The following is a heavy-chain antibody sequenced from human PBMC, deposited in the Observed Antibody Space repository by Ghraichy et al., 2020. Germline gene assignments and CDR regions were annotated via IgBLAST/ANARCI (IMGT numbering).Heavy chain of an antibody. CDR3: ARRGRGYSLYYYGLDV. V-gene: IGHV4-59*08. CDR2: VNYSGGT. Sequence: SETLSLICSVSGGSIRPHYWSWIRQPPGKGLEWIGYVNYSGGTDYDPSLKSRISISLDTSKNQFSLTLTSVTAADTAIYYCARRGRGYSLYYYGLDVWGKGTTVTVSS. CDR1: GGSIRPHY. J-gene: IGHJ6*04. D-gene: IGHD5-18*01.